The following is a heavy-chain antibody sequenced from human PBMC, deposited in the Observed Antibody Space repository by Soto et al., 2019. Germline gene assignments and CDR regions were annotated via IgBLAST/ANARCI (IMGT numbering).Heavy chain of an antibody. J-gene: IGHJ6*02. CDR1: GFTFDDYA. CDR2: ISWNSGSI. Sequence: GGSLRLSCAASGFTFDDYAMHWVRQAPGKGLEWVSVISWNSGSIGYADSVKGRFTISRDNARNSLYLQMNSLRVEDTALYYCAKDSGLRLGELSLMNYYYGIDVWGQGTTVTVSS. CDR3: AKDSGLRLGELSLMNYYYGIDV. D-gene: IGHD3-16*02. V-gene: IGHV3-9*01.